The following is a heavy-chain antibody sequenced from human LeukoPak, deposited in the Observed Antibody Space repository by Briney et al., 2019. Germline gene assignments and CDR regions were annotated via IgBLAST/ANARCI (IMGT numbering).Heavy chain of an antibody. CDR3: ARDLRRFAAYYFDY. Sequence: GSLRLSCAASGFTFSGYAIHWVRQAPGKGLEWVAVISSDGRDKHHADSVKGRFTISRDNSKNTLYLQTNSLRAEDTAVYYCARDLRRFAAYYFDYWGQGTLVTVSS. J-gene: IGHJ4*02. V-gene: IGHV3-30*03. CDR1: GFTFSGYA. D-gene: IGHD5/OR15-5a*01. CDR2: ISSDGRDK.